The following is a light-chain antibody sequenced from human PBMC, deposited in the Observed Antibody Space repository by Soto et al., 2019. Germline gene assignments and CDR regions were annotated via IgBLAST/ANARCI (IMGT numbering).Light chain of an antibody. J-gene: IGKJ2*01. CDR1: QSISGW. CDR3: QQYNSYSS. V-gene: IGKV1-5*03. Sequence: DIPMTQSPSTLSTFVGDRVTITCRASQSISGWLAWYQQKPGKAPKLLIYKASILESGVPSRFSGSGSGTEFTLTINSLQPDDFATYYCQQYNSYSSFGQGTKLEI. CDR2: KAS.